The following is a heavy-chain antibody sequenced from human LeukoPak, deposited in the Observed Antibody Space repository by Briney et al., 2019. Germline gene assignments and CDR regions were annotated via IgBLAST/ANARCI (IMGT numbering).Heavy chain of an antibody. D-gene: IGHD3-22*01. Sequence: SETLSLTCTVSGASISSYYWSWIRQSAGKGLEWIGLIYTSGTTNYNPSLKSRVTISVDTSKNQFSLKLGSVTAADTAAYFCARGPYSYDSSGAFDIWGQGTMVTVSS. CDR3: ARGPYSYDSSGAFDI. V-gene: IGHV4-4*07. J-gene: IGHJ3*02. CDR1: GASISSYY. CDR2: IYTSGTT.